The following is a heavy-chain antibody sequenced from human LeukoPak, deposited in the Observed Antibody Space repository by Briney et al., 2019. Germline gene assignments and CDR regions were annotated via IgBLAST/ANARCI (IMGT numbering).Heavy chain of an antibody. CDR2: IYAGGST. CDR3: ARDGYYGSGAFLDGFDM. D-gene: IGHD3-10*01. J-gene: IGHJ3*02. Sequence: SETLSLTCSVSGASISSFFWNWIRQPAGKGLEWIGRIYAGGSTNYNPSLKSRVTMSVDTSKSQFSLKLNSVTAADTAAYYCARDGYYGSGAFLDGFDMWGQGTKVTVSS. CDR1: GASISSFF. V-gene: IGHV4-4*07.